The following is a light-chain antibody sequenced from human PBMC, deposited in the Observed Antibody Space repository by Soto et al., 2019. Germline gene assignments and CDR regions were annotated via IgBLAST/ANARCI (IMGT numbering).Light chain of an antibody. Sequence: DLQMTQSPSSLSASVGDRVTITCRASQGIGNGLGWFQQKPGRAPKRLMYAASSLESGVPPRFSGSGSGTEFTLTTSSLQPEDFATYYCLQHNSYPRTFGQGTKVEIK. J-gene: IGKJ1*01. CDR3: LQHNSYPRT. CDR2: AAS. V-gene: IGKV1-17*01. CDR1: QGIGNG.